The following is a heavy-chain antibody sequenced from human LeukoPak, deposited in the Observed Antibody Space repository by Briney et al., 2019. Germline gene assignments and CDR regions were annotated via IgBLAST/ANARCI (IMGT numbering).Heavy chain of an antibody. Sequence: SGGSLRLSCAASGFTFSSYGMHWVRQAPGKGLEWVAFIRYDGSNKYYADSVKGRFTISRDNSKNTLYLQMNSLRAEDTAVYYCAKSDIVVVPAAMWGEEYFQHWGQGTLVTVSS. CDR3: AKSDIVVVPAAMWGEEYFQH. V-gene: IGHV3-30*02. CDR2: IRYDGSNK. CDR1: GFTFSSYG. J-gene: IGHJ1*01. D-gene: IGHD2-2*01.